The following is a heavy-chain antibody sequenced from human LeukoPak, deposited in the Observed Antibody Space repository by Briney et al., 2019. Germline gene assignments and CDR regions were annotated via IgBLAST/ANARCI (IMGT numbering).Heavy chain of an antibody. CDR2: IYYSGST. J-gene: IGHJ4*02. CDR1: GGSISSYY. CDR3: ARVNAYSSGRYVPYYFDY. D-gene: IGHD6-19*01. V-gene: IGHV4-59*01. Sequence: SETLSLTCTVSGGSISSYYWSWIRQPPGKGLEWIGYIYYSGSTNYNPSLKSRVTISVDTSKNQFSLKLSSVTAADTAVYYCARVNAYSSGRYVPYYFDYWGQGTLVTVSS.